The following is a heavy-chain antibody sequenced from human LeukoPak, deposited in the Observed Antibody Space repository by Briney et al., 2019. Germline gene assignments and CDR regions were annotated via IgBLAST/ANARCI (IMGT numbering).Heavy chain of an antibody. CDR1: GFTFSSNW. D-gene: IGHD1-26*01. J-gene: IGHJ4*02. CDR2: INQHGSEE. V-gene: IGHV3-7*01. Sequence: GGSLRLSCAASGFTFSSNWMHWVRQAPGKGLEWVANINQHGSEEFYVDSVKGRFTISRDNAKNSLYLHMNSLRVEDTAVYYCVGEWEQLRWGQRTLVTVSS. CDR3: VGEWEQLR.